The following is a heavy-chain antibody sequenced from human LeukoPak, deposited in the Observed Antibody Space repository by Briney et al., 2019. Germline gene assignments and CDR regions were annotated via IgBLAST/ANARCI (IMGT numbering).Heavy chain of an antibody. D-gene: IGHD5-18*01. V-gene: IGHV1-18*01. CDR3: ARRSFPAMDPGDNWFDP. CDR1: GYTFTTYG. Sequence: GASVKVSCKAAGYTFTTYGISWVRQAPGQGLQWMGWISAYNGNTNYAQKLQDRVTMTTDTSTSTAYMELRSLRSDDTAVYYCARRSFPAMDPGDNWFDPWGQGTLVTVSS. CDR2: ISAYNGNT. J-gene: IGHJ5*02.